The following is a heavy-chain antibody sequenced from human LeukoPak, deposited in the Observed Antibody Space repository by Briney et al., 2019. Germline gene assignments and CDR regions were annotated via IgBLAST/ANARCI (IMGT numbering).Heavy chain of an antibody. V-gene: IGHV3-30*18. CDR2: ISHDGNNE. J-gene: IGHJ4*02. D-gene: IGHD2-21*02. Sequence: PGRSLRLSSAASGFTFTNYGFHWVRQAPGKGLEWVALISHDGNNEYYADSVKGRFATSRDDSKNTLYLQMNSLRAEDTAVYYCAKDPSLRVTLPVWGQGTLVTVSS. CDR3: AKDPSLRVTLPV. CDR1: GFTFTNYG.